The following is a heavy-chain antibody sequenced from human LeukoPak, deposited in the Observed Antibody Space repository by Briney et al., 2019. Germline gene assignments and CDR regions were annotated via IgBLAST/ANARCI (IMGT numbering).Heavy chain of an antibody. Sequence: GASVKVSCKASGYTFTSYYMHWVRQAPGQGLEWMGIINPSGGSTSYAQKFQGRVTMTRDTSTSTVYMELSSLRSEDTAVCYCARACLGIDYFDYWGQGTLVTVSS. J-gene: IGHJ4*02. CDR2: INPSGGST. CDR1: GYTFTSYY. D-gene: IGHD7-27*01. V-gene: IGHV1-46*01. CDR3: ARACLGIDYFDY.